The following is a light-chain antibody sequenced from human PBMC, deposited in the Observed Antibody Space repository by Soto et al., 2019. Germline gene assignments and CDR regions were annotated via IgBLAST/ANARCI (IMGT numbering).Light chain of an antibody. Sequence: EIVLTQSPATLSLSPGERATLSCRASQSVSRYLAWYQQKPGRAPWLLIYDASNRATGIPARFSGSGSGTDFTLTISSLEPEDFAVYYCQQRSNWPHTFGPGTKVDIK. CDR1: QSVSRY. CDR2: DAS. V-gene: IGKV3-11*01. J-gene: IGKJ3*01. CDR3: QQRSNWPHT.